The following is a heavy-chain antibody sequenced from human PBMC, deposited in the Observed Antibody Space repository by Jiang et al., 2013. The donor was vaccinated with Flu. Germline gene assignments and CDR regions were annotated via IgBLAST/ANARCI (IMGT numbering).Heavy chain of an antibody. J-gene: IGHJ4*02. CDR3: ARARGRDGYRIFDY. CDR2: IYYSGST. V-gene: IGHV4-31*02. Sequence: KGLEWIGYIYYSGSTYYNPSLKSRVTISVDTSKNQFSLKLSSVTAADTAVYYCARARGRDGYRIFDYWGQGTLVTVSS. D-gene: IGHD5-24*01.